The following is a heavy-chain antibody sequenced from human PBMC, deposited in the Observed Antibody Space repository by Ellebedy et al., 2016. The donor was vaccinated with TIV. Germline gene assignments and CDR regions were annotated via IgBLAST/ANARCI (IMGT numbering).Heavy chain of an antibody. V-gene: IGHV4-59*01. J-gene: IGHJ5*02. CDR3: ARETSRWFDP. Sequence: SETLSLTXTVSGGSISSYYWSWIRQPPGKGLEWIGYMYYSGRTNYNPSLNSRVNISVDTSKNQFSLKLSSVTAADTAVYYCARETSRWFDPWGQGTLVTVSS. CDR1: GGSISSYY. CDR2: MYYSGRT. D-gene: IGHD4-11*01.